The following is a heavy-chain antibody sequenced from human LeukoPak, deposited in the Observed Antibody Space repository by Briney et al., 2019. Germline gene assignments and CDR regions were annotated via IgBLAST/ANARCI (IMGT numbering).Heavy chain of an antibody. D-gene: IGHD6-6*01. CDR2: INPSGTT. CDR1: GGSISGYY. V-gene: IGHV4-4*07. CDR3: ARGLSASSAFTWFDS. J-gene: IGHJ5*01. Sequence: SETLSLTCTVSGGSISGYYWSWIRQPAGKGPEWMGPINPSGTTRYDPSLKSRVTMSVDTSKNQFSLTLTSVTAADTAVYYCARGLSASSAFTWFDSWGQGTLVTVSS.